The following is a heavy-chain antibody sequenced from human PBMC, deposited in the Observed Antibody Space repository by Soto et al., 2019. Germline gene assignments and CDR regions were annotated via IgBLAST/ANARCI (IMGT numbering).Heavy chain of an antibody. Sequence: GPTLANPKQNLTLTCTVSGFSLTTRVMTLGWIRQPPGKAPEWLALSTQYSPSLQSRLTFTEDTSKNQVVLTMTNMDPVDTATYYCTLRQDTSRGPIYWGQGIMVTV. CDR1: GFSLTTRVMT. V-gene: IGHV2-5*01. CDR3: TLRQDTSRGPIY. CDR2: STQ. D-gene: IGHD6-13*01. J-gene: IGHJ4*02.